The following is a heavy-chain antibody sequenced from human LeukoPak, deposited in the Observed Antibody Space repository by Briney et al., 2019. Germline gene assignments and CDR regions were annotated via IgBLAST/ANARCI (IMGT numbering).Heavy chain of an antibody. CDR3: ARRSSPVGYGMDV. J-gene: IGHJ6*02. D-gene: IGHD2-2*01. CDR2: IYYSGST. V-gene: IGHV4-39*01. Sequence: SETLSLTCTVSGGSVSSSDYFWGWVRQPPGKGLEWIETIYYSGSTYYNPSLKSRVTVSVDTSKNQFSLKLSSVTAADAAVYYCARRSSPVGYGMDVWGQGTTVTVSS. CDR1: GGSVSSSDYF.